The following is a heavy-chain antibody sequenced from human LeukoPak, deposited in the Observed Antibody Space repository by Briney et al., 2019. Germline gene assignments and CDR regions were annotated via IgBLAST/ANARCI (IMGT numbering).Heavy chain of an antibody. CDR3: ARDGNRYYYDSSGTDFDY. D-gene: IGHD3-22*01. CDR1: GFTFSSYS. CDR2: ISSSSSYI. V-gene: IGHV3-21*01. J-gene: IGHJ4*02. Sequence: PGGSLRLSCAASGFTFSSYSMNWVRQAPGKGLEWVSSISSSSSYIYYADSVKGRFTISRDNAKNSLYLQMNSLRAEDTAVYYCARDGNRYYYDSSGTDFDYWGQGTLVTVSS.